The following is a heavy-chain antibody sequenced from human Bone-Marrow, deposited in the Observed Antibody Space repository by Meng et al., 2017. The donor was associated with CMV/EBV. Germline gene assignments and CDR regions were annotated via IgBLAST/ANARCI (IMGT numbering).Heavy chain of an antibody. Sequence: GESLKISCAASGLTSSSYAMYWVRQAPGKGPEWVAVISYDGSNIKYADSVKGRFTISRDNSKNTLFLQMNRLRAEDTAVYYCAKDLAGLTGPSPPYYFDYWGQGTLVTVSS. V-gene: IGHV3-30-3*01. CDR1: GLTSSSYA. D-gene: IGHD1-20*01. CDR3: AKDLAGLTGPSPPYYFDY. J-gene: IGHJ4*02. CDR2: ISYDGSNI.